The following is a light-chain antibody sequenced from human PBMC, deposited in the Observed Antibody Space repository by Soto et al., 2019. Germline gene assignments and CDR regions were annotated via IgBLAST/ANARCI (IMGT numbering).Light chain of an antibody. J-gene: IGKJ2*01. CDR1: QSVSSIY. CDR3: QQYGSSPPYT. CDR2: GAS. V-gene: IGKV3-20*01. Sequence: EIVLTQSPGTLSLSPGERATLSCRASQSVSSIYLAWYQQKPGQAPRLLIYGASSRATGIPDRFRGSGSGTDFTLTISRLEPEDFAVYYCQQYGSSPPYTFGQGTNLEIK.